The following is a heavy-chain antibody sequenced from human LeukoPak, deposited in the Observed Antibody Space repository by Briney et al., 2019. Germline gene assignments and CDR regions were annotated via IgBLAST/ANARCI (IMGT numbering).Heavy chain of an antibody. CDR3: ATEKLELAIDY. CDR1: GFTFSSYG. J-gene: IGHJ4*01. V-gene: IGHV3-33*01. CDR2: IWYDGSNK. D-gene: IGHD1-7*01. Sequence: GGSLRLSCAASGFTFSSYGMHWVRQAPGKGLEWVAVIWYDGSNKYYADSVKGRFTISRDNSKNTLYLQMNSLRAEDTAVYYCATEKLELAIDYWGQEPWSPSPQ.